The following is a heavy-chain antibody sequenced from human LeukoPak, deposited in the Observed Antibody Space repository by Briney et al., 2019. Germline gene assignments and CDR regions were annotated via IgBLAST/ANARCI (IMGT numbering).Heavy chain of an antibody. J-gene: IGHJ4*02. CDR1: GGSISSSSYY. V-gene: IGHV4-39*07. Sequence: SETLSLTCTVSGGSISSSSYYWGWIRQPPGKGLEWIGSIYYSGSTYYNPSLKSRVTVSVDTSKNQFSLKLSSVTAADTAVYYCARADIWFGELFPYFDYWGQGTLVTVSS. CDR3: ARADIWFGELFPYFDY. D-gene: IGHD3-10*01. CDR2: IYYSGST.